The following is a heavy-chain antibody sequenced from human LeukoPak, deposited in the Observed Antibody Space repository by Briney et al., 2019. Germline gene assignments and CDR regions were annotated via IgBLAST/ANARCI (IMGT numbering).Heavy chain of an antibody. CDR3: ARDPSLYSGYVGGWFDP. J-gene: IGHJ5*02. CDR2: TYYRSKWYN. D-gene: IGHD5-12*01. V-gene: IGHV6-1*01. CDR1: GDSVSSNSAA. Sequence: SQTLSLTCDISGDSVSSNSAAWNWIRQSPSRGLEWLGGTYYRSKWYNDYSVSVKSRITINPDTYKNQFSLQLNSVTPDDTAVYYCARDPSLYSGYVGGWFDPWGQGTLVTVSS.